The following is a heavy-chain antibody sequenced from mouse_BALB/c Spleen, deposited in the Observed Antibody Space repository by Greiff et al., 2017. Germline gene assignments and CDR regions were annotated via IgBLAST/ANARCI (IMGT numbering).Heavy chain of an antibody. D-gene: IGHD2-14*01. CDR2: INSNGGST. CDR1: GFTFSSYG. J-gene: IGHJ4*01. CDR3: ARDRDYRYAYYYAMDY. Sequence: EVNVVESGGGLVQPGGSLKLSCAASGFTFSSYGMSWVRQTPDKRLELVATINSNGGSTYYPDSVKGRFTISRDNAKNTLYLQMSSLKSEDTAMYYCARDRDYRYAYYYAMDYWGQGTSVTVSS. V-gene: IGHV5-6-3*01.